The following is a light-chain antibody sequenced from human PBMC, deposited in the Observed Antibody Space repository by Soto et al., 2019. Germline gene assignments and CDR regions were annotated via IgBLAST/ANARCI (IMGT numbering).Light chain of an antibody. CDR2: STN. CDR3: AAWDDSLNHLL. CDR1: SSNIGNGA. Sequence: QSVLTQPPSASGTPGQRVTMSCSGGSSNIGNGAVNWYQQLPGTAPKLLIYSTNQRPSGVPDRFSGSKSGTSASLAVNGLHSGDEADYYCAAWDDSLNHLLFGGGTKLTVL. V-gene: IGLV1-44*01. J-gene: IGLJ2*01.